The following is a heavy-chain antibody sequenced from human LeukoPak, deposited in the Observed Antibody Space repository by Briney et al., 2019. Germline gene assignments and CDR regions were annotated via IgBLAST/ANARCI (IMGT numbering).Heavy chain of an antibody. V-gene: IGHV1-8*01. J-gene: IGHJ3*01. CDR2: MNSNSGNT. Sequence: ASVKVSFKASGYTFTSYDIHWVRQAAGQGLEGMGWMNSNSGNTGYAQKFQGRVTITRNTSISTAYMELSSLRSEDTAVYYCAREGEYYAESGNLIDAADVWGQGTMVIVS. D-gene: IGHD3-10*01. CDR1: GYTFTSYD. CDR3: AREGEYYAESGNLIDAADV.